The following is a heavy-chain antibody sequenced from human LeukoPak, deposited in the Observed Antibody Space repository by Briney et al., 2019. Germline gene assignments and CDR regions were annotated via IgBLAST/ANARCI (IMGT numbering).Heavy chain of an antibody. CDR2: IYYSGST. CDR1: GGSISSGDYY. CDR3: ARWAGCSGGSCYPT. J-gene: IGHJ5*02. D-gene: IGHD2-15*01. Sequence: SETLSLTCTVSGGSISSGDYYWSWIRQPPGKGLEWIGYIYYSGSTYYNPSLKSRVTISVDTSKNQFSLKLSSVTAADTAVYYCARWAGCSGGSCYPTWGQGTLVTVSS. V-gene: IGHV4-30-4*08.